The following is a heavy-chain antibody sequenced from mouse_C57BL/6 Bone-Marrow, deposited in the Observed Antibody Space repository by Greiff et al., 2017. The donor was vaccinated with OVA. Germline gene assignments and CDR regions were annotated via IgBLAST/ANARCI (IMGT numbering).Heavy chain of an antibody. CDR2: INPNNGGT. D-gene: IGHD2-4*01. CDR3: ARPSYDYDEAWFAY. CDR1: GYTFTDYY. Sequence: EVQLQQSGPELVKPGASVKISCKASGYTFTDYYMNWVKQSHGKSLEWIGDINPNNGGTSYNQKFKGKATLTVDKSSSTAYMELRSLTSEDSAVYYCARPSYDYDEAWFAYWGQGTLVTVSA. J-gene: IGHJ3*01. V-gene: IGHV1-26*01.